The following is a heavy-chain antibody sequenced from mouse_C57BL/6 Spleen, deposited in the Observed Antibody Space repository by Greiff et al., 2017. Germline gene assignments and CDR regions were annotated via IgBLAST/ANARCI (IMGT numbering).Heavy chain of an antibody. CDR3: ARGDYDGAWFAY. CDR1: GYTFTSYW. D-gene: IGHD2-4*01. J-gene: IGHJ3*01. CDR2: IDPNSGGT. V-gene: IGHV1-72*01. Sequence: VQLQQPGAELVKPGASVKLSCKASGYTFTSYWMHWVKQRPGRGLERIGRIDPNSGGTKYNEKFKSKATLTVDKPSSTAYMQLSSLTSEDSAVYYCARGDYDGAWFAYWGQGTLVTVSA.